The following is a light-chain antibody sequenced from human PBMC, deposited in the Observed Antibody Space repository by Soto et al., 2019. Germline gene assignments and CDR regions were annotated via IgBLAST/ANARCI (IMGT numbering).Light chain of an antibody. J-gene: IGKJ4*01. Sequence: AIQLTQSPSSLSASVGDRVTITCRASQGISSALAWYQHKPGRAPRLLIYDASSLQSGVSSRFSGSGSGTDSTLTISSLQPEDFATYYCKQFQSYALTFGGGTKLETK. CDR1: QGISSA. CDR2: DAS. V-gene: IGKV1-13*02. CDR3: KQFQSYALT.